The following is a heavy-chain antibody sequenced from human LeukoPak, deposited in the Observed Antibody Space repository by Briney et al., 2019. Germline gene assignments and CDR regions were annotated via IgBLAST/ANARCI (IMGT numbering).Heavy chain of an antibody. V-gene: IGHV3-23*01. Sequence: GGSLRLSCAASGLTFSSYAMSWVRQAPGKGLEWVSAISGSGGSTYYADSVKGRFTISRDNSKNTLYLQMNSLRAEDTAVYYCAKDIVVVAATPDDAFDIWGQGTMVTVSS. CDR3: AKDIVVVAATPDDAFDI. CDR1: GLTFSSYA. D-gene: IGHD2-15*01. CDR2: ISGSGGST. J-gene: IGHJ3*02.